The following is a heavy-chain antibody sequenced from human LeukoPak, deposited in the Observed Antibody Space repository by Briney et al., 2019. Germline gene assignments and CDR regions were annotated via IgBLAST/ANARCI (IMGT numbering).Heavy chain of an antibody. CDR3: ARGYYYYGSGSYYGY. CDR1: GGSFSSYY. V-gene: IGHV4-34*01. Sequence: SETLSLTCAVYGGSFSSYYWSWIRQPPGKGLEWIGEINHSGSTNYNPSLKSRVTISVDTSKNQFSLKLSSVTAADTAVYYCARGYYYYGSGSYYGYWGQGTLVTVSS. J-gene: IGHJ4*02. D-gene: IGHD3-10*01. CDR2: INHSGST.